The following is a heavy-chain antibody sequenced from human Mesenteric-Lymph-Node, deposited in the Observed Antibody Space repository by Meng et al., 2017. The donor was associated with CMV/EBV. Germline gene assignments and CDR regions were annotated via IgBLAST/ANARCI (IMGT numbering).Heavy chain of an antibody. V-gene: IGHV4-39*07. J-gene: IGHJ4*02. Sequence: QLQLQESGPGLLKPSETLSLTCTGSGGPISSSIYYWGWIRQPPGKGLEWIGSIYYSGSTYYNPSLKSRVTISVDTSKNQFSLKLSSVTAADTAVYYCARDGDYYDSSGYNPFDYWGQGTLVTVSS. D-gene: IGHD3-22*01. CDR3: ARDGDYYDSSGYNPFDY. CDR1: GGPISSSIYY. CDR2: IYYSGST.